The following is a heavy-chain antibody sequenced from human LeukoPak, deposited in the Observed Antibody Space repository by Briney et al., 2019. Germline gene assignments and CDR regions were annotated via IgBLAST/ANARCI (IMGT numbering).Heavy chain of an antibody. CDR1: GFTFSDHI. J-gene: IGHJ4*02. CDR3: VRQFAS. V-gene: IGHV3-48*01. CDR2: VSGSGSTV. Sequence: PSGGSLRLSCAASGFTFSDHIMNWVRQLPGKRLEWVAYVSGSGSTVYYADSVKGRFTISRDNGKSSLYLQMNSLRVEDTALYYCVRQFASWGQGTLVTVSS.